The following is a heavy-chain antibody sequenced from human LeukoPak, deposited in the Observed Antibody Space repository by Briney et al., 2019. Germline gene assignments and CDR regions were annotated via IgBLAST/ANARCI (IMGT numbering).Heavy chain of an antibody. V-gene: IGHV3-30*18. CDR3: AKGGEKWELLIGTIDY. Sequence: GGSLRLSCAASGFTFSNYGMHWVRQAPGKGLEWVAVISYDGSNKYYVDSVKGRFTISRDNSKNTLHLQMNSLRAEDTAVYYCAKGGEKWELLIGTIDYWGQGTLVTVSS. J-gene: IGHJ4*02. D-gene: IGHD1-26*01. CDR1: GFTFSNYG. CDR2: ISYDGSNK.